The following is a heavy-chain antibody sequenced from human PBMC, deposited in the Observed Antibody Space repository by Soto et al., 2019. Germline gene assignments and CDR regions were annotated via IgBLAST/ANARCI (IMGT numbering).Heavy chain of an antibody. Sequence: ASVKVSCKASGGTFSSYAISWVRQAPGQGLEWMGGIIPIFGTANYAQKFQGRVTVTADESTSTAYMELRSLRSDDTAVYYCARERSIGSSWSSALYYYYGMDVWGQGTTVTVSS. CDR2: IIPIFGTA. D-gene: IGHD6-13*01. CDR3: ARERSIGSSWSSALYYYYGMDV. V-gene: IGHV1-69*13. J-gene: IGHJ6*02. CDR1: GGTFSSYA.